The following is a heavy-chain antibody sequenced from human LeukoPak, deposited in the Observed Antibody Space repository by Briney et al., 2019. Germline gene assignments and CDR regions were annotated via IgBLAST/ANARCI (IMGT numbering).Heavy chain of an antibody. CDR2: IIPIFGTP. V-gene: IGHV1-69*01. D-gene: IGHD3-10*01. Sequence: AASVKVSCKASGGTVSTYAISWVRQAPGQGLEWMGGIIPIFGTPNYAHNFQDRFTITADESTTTAYMELSALRSEDTAVYYCANRGGGGVGMGLLGSYDFWGQGTLVTVSS. J-gene: IGHJ4*02. CDR3: ANRGGGGVGMGLLGSYDF. CDR1: GGTVSTYA.